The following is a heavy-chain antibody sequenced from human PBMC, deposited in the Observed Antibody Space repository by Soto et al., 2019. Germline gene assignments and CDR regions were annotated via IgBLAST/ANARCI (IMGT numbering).Heavy chain of an antibody. CDR2: IYYSGST. CDR1: GGSISSYY. CDR3: ARGRVYYYGSGTDPTYYFDY. J-gene: IGHJ4*02. Sequence: PSETLSLTCTVSGGSISSYYWSWIRQPPGKGLEWIGYIYYSGSTNYNPSLKSRVTISVDTSKNQFSLKLSSVTAADTAVYYCARGRVYYYGSGTDPTYYFDYWGQGTLVTVS. V-gene: IGHV4-59*01. D-gene: IGHD3-10*01.